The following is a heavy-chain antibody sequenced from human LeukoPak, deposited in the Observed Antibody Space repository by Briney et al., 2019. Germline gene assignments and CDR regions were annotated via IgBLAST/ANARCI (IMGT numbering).Heavy chain of an antibody. CDR3: AREDGSGSYYNVFHYYYMDV. Sequence: GASVKVSCKASGYTFISDGISWVRQARGQGLEWMGWISGYNGNTNYAQKIQGRVTMTTDTSTSTAYMELRSLRSDDTAVYYCAREDGSGSYYNVFHYYYMDVWGKGTTVTVSS. CDR2: ISGYNGNT. CDR1: GYTFISDG. V-gene: IGHV1-18*01. D-gene: IGHD3-10*01. J-gene: IGHJ6*03.